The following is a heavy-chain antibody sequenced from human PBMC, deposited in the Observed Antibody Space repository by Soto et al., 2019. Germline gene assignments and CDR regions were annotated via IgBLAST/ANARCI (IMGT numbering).Heavy chain of an antibody. CDR1: GGTFSSYA. CDR2: IIPIFGTA. Sequence: SVKVSCKASGGTFSSYAISWVRQAPGQGLEWMGGIIPIFGTANYAQKFQGRVTITADESTSTAYMELSSLRSEDTAVYYCARAPGGYSYAYHFDYWGQGTLVTVSS. V-gene: IGHV1-69*13. CDR3: ARAPGGYSYAYHFDY. J-gene: IGHJ4*02. D-gene: IGHD5-18*01.